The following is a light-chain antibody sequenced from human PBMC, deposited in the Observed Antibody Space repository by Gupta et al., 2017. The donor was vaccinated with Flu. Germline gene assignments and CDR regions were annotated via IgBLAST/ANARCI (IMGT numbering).Light chain of an antibody. CDR3: QQRNNWPRT. Sequence: PDPLSLCPGETTTVSCRARQSVSSYLAWYQQTPSPVPRLLIYDASDRATGIPARFSGRGSGTDFILTISSLAPEDFAVYYGQQRNNWPRTCGQGTKLEIK. CDR2: DAS. CDR1: QSVSSY. J-gene: IGKJ2*01. V-gene: IGKV3-11*01.